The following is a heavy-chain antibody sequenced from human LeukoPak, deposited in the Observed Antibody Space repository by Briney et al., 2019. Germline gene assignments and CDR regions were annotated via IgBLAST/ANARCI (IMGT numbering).Heavy chain of an antibody. CDR1: GGSFSGYY. J-gene: IGHJ4*02. Sequence: SETLFLTCAVYGGSFSGYYWSWIRQPPGKGLEWIGEINHSGSTNYNPSLKSRVTISVDTSKNQFSLKPSSVTAADTAVYYCARGVFIAAAATDYWGQGTLVTVSS. D-gene: IGHD6-13*01. CDR3: ARGVFIAAAATDY. V-gene: IGHV4-34*01. CDR2: INHSGST.